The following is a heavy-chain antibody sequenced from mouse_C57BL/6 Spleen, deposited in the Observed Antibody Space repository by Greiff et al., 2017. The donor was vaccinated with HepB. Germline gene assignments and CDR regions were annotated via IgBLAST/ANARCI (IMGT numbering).Heavy chain of an antibody. CDR1: GYAFSSYW. CDR2: IYPGDGDT. J-gene: IGHJ1*03. V-gene: IGHV1-80*01. D-gene: IGHD1-1*01. CDR3: ARTYPYYYGSSRDWYFDV. Sequence: QVQLKQSGAELVKPGASVKISCKASGYAFSSYWMNWVKQRPGKGLEWIGQIYPGDGDTNYNGKFKGKATLTADKSSSTAYMQLSSLTSEDSAVYFCARTYPYYYGSSRDWYFDVWGTGTTVTVSS.